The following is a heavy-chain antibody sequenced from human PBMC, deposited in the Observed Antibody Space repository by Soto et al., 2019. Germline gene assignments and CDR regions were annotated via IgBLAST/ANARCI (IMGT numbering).Heavy chain of an antibody. CDR3: ARGGSSWYSNWFDP. V-gene: IGHV4-34*01. D-gene: IGHD6-13*01. CDR2: TNHSGST. CDR1: GGSFSGYY. Sequence: PSETLSLTCAVYGGSFSGYYWSWSRQPPGKGLEWIGETNHSGSTNYNPSPKGRVTISVDTSKNQFSLKLSSVTAADTAVYYCARGGSSWYSNWFDPWGQGTLVTVSS. J-gene: IGHJ5*02.